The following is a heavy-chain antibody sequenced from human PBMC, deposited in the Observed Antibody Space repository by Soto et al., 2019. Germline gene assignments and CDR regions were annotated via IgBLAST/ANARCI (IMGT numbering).Heavy chain of an antibody. D-gene: IGHD2-15*01. Sequence: PGGSLRLSCAASGITFRSYSMSWVRQAPGKGLEWVASITSDSSDIYHEDSVKGRFTISRDNGENSLYLQMTSLGAEDTGVYYCATTYCSGGYCFSSEYWGQGVLVTVSS. V-gene: IGHV3-21*01. CDR3: ATTYCSGGYCFSSEY. CDR1: GITFRSYS. J-gene: IGHJ4*02. CDR2: ITSDSSDI.